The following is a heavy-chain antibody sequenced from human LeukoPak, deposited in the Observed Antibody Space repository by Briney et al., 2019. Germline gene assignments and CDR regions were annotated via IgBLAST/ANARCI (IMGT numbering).Heavy chain of an antibody. CDR3: ATRGRLVIIRY. D-gene: IGHD3-9*01. V-gene: IGHV4-59*01. Sequence: SETLSLTCTVSGASINSYYWSWIRQPPGKGLEWIGYIYYSGSTNYNPSLKSRVTISVDTSKNQFSLKLSSVTAADTAVYYCATRGRLVIIRYWGQGTLVTVSS. J-gene: IGHJ4*02. CDR1: GASINSYY. CDR2: IYYSGST.